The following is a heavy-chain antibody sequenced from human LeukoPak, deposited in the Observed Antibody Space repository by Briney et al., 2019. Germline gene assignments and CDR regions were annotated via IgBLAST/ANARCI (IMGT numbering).Heavy chain of an antibody. V-gene: IGHV3-30*04. Sequence: GGSLRLSCEASGFSFSTSGVHWVRQAPGKGLEWMAVISKDGRKNHYADSVKGRFTISRDNSKSTLFPQMNSLRPEDTAIYYCARDLLNYGSAYYDVGIFDSWGQGTLVTVSS. D-gene: IGHD3-10*01. CDR3: ARDLLNYGSAYYDVGIFDS. CDR2: ISKDGRKN. J-gene: IGHJ4*02. CDR1: GFSFSTSG.